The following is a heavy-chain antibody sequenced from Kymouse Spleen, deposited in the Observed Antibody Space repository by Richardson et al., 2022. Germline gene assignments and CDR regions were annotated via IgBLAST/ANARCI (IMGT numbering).Heavy chain of an antibody. V-gene: IGHV4-34*01. Sequence: QVQLQQWGAGLLKPSETLSLTCAVYGGSFSGYYWSWIRQPPGKGLEWIGEINHSGSTNYNPSLKSRVTISVDTSKNQFSLKLSSVTAADTAVYYCAYSSSPAFDIWGQGTMVTVSS. CDR1: GGSFSGYY. J-gene: IGHJ3*02. CDR2: INHSGST. D-gene: IGHD6-13*01. CDR3: AYSSSPAFDI.